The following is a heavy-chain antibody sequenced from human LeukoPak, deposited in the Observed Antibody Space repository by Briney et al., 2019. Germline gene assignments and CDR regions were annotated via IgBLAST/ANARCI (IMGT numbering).Heavy chain of an antibody. CDR1: GGAISSSSYY. Sequence: SETLSLTCTVSGGAISSSSYYWGWIRQPPGKGLEWIGSIYYSWSTYYNPSLKSRVTISVDTSKNQFSLRLSSVTAADTAVYYCARDAWFGAGRTFAYWGQGTLVTVSS. V-gene: IGHV4-39*02. CDR2: IYYSWST. D-gene: IGHD3-10*01. J-gene: IGHJ4*02. CDR3: ARDAWFGAGRTFAY.